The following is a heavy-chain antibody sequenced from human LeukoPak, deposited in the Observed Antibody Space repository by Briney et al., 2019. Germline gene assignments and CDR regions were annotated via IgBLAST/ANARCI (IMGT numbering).Heavy chain of an antibody. D-gene: IGHD3-22*01. CDR3: ARAHSSRAG. CDR2: ISSSGSTI. J-gene: IGHJ4*02. Sequence: LSLTCAVYGGSFSGYYWSWIRQPPGKGLEWVSYISSSGSTIYYADSVKGRFTIFRDNAKNSLYLQMNSLRAEDTAVYYCARAHSSRAGWGQGTLVTVSS. CDR1: GGSFSGYY. V-gene: IGHV3-11*04.